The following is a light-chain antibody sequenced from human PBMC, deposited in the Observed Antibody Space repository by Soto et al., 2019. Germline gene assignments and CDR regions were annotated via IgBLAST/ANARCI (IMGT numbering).Light chain of an antibody. CDR3: AVWDDSLHGPV. CDR2: YDD. Sequence: QSVVTQPPSVSGAPRQRVTISCSGSSSNVGNNAVNWYQQFPGKPPKLLVYYDDLLPSGVSDRFSGSKSGTSASLAISGLQSEDEADYYCAVWDDSLHGPVFGGGTKLTVL. CDR1: SSNVGNNA. J-gene: IGLJ3*02. V-gene: IGLV1-36*01.